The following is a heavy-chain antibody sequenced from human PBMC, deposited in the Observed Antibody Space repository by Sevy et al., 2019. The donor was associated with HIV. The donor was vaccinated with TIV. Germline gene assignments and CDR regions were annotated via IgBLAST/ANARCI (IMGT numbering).Heavy chain of an antibody. CDR1: DGSFSGYY. CDR2: INHSGST. J-gene: IGHJ5*01. CDR3: ARGVTSPVLRYFDWLLYVNWFDS. Sequence: SETLSLTCAVYDGSFSGYYWSWIRQPPGKGLEWIGEINHSGSTNYNPSLKSRVTISVDTSKNQFSLKLSSVTAADTAVYYCARGVTSPVLRYFDWLLYVNWFDSWGQGTLVTVSS. V-gene: IGHV4-34*01. D-gene: IGHD3-9*01.